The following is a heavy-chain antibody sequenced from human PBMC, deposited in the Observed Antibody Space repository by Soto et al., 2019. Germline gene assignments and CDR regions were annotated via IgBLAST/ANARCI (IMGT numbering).Heavy chain of an antibody. Sequence: EVQLLESGGGLVQPGGSLRLSCAASGFTFSSYAMSWVRQAPGKGLEWVSAMSGVGGSTYYADSVKGRFTISRDNSKNTLYLHMNSLRAEDTAVYYCARDSSIVVVWYFDLWGRGTLVPVSS. CDR1: GFTFSSYA. J-gene: IGHJ2*01. V-gene: IGHV3-23*01. CDR2: MSGVGGST. CDR3: ARDSSIVVVWYFDL. D-gene: IGHD2-15*01.